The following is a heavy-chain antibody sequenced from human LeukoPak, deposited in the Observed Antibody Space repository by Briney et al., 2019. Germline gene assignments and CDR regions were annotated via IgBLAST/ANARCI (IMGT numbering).Heavy chain of an antibody. D-gene: IGHD3-22*01. V-gene: IGHV3-23*01. CDR3: AKDGGVYYYDSSGYYHFDY. CDR1: GFTFSSCA. Sequence: GGSLRLSCAASGFTFSSCAMSWVRQAPGKGLEWVSAISGSGGSTYYADSVKGRFTISRDNPKNTLYLQMNSLRAEDTAVYYCAKDGGVYYYDSSGYYHFDYWGQGTLVTVSS. J-gene: IGHJ4*02. CDR2: ISGSGGST.